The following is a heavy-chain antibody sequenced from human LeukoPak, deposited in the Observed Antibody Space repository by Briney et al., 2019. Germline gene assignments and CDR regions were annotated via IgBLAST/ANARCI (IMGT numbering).Heavy chain of an antibody. D-gene: IGHD5-24*01. V-gene: IGHV3-30*04. CDR2: ISSDGSEK. Sequence: GGSLRLSCAASGFTFSSYTIHWVRQAPGKGLQWVAVISSDGSEKYYADSVKGRFTISRDNSKNTLYLQMNSLRTEDTAVYYCARGGEMATRTKAFDIWGQGTMVTVSS. CDR3: ARGGEMATRTKAFDI. J-gene: IGHJ3*02. CDR1: GFTFSSYT.